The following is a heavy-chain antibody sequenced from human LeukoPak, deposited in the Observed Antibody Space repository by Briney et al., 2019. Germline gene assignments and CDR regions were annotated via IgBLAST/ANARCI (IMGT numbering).Heavy chain of an antibody. Sequence: PGGSLRLSXAASGFTFSSYWMHWVRQAPGKGLVWVSRINSDGSSTSYADSVKGRFTISRDNAKNTLYLQMNSLRAEDTAVYYCAREARYCSSTSCYWGYFDYWGQGTLVTVSS. CDR2: INSDGSST. CDR3: AREARYCSSTSCYWGYFDY. J-gene: IGHJ4*02. CDR1: GFTFSSYW. V-gene: IGHV3-74*01. D-gene: IGHD2-2*01.